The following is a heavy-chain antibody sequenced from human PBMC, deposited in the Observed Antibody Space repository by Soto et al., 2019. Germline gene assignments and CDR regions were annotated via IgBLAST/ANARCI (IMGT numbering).Heavy chain of an antibody. D-gene: IGHD3-9*01. CDR1: GGTFSSYA. Sequence: SVKVSCTASGGTFSSYAISWVRQAPGQGLEWMGGIIPIFGTANYAQKFQGRVTITADESTSTAYMELSSLRSEDTAVYYCARSGPEFDWLLLDYWGQGTLVTVSS. J-gene: IGHJ4*02. CDR2: IIPIFGTA. CDR3: ARSGPEFDWLLLDY. V-gene: IGHV1-69*13.